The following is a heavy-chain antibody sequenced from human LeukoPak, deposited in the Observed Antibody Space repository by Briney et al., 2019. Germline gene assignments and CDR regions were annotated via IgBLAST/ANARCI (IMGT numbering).Heavy chain of an antibody. Sequence: PGESLQISCKGSGYSFTSYWIGWVRQMPGKGLEWMGIIYPGDSDTRYSPSFQGQVTISADKSISTAYLQWSSLKASDTAMYYCAGPCSSTSCYTDDAFDIWGQGTMVTVSS. V-gene: IGHV5-51*01. CDR1: GYSFTSYW. CDR3: AGPCSSTSCYTDDAFDI. J-gene: IGHJ3*02. CDR2: IYPGDSDT. D-gene: IGHD2-2*02.